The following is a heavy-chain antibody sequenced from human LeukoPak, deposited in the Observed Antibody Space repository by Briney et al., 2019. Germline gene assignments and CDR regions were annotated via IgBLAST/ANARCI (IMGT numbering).Heavy chain of an antibody. Sequence: PGASVKVSCKASGYTFTSYDINWVRQATGQGLEWMGWMNPNSGNTGYAQKFQGRVTMTRNTSISTAYMELRSLRSDDTAVYYCARGYCSSTSCFPFDYWGQGTLVTVSS. D-gene: IGHD2-2*01. CDR2: MNPNSGNT. CDR1: GYTFTSYD. J-gene: IGHJ4*02. V-gene: IGHV1-8*01. CDR3: ARGYCSSTSCFPFDY.